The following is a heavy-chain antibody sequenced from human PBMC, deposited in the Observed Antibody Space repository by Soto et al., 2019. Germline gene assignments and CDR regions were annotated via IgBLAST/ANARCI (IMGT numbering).Heavy chain of an antibody. J-gene: IGHJ4*02. CDR3: AGDGYGDYVFDY. CDR1: GGSISSYY. D-gene: IGHD4-17*01. V-gene: IGHV4-59*01. Sequence: SETLSLTCTVSGGSISSYYWSWIRQPPGKGLEWIGYIYYSGSTNYNPSLKGRVTISVDTSKNQFSLKLSSVTAADTAVYYCAGDGYGDYVFDYWGQGTLVTVSS. CDR2: IYYSGST.